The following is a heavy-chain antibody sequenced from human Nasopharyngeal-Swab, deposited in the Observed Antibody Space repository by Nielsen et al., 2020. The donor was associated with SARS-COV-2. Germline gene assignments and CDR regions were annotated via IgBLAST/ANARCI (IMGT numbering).Heavy chain of an antibody. CDR3: ARAAPIAAAGTVSFFDY. J-gene: IGHJ4*02. V-gene: IGHV1-3*01. D-gene: IGHD6-13*01. CDR1: GYTFTSYA. Sequence: ASVKVSCKASGYTFTSYAMHCVRQAPGQRLEWMGWINAGNGNTKYSQKFQGRVTITRDTSASTAYMELSSLRSEDTAVYYCARAAPIAAAGTVSFFDYWGQGTLVTVSS. CDR2: INAGNGNT.